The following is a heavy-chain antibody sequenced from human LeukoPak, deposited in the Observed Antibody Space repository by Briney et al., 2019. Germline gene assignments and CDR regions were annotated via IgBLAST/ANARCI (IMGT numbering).Heavy chain of an antibody. Sequence: SQTLSLTCTVSGGSISSGGYYWSWIRQHPGKGLEWIGYIYYSGSTYYNPPLKSRVTISVDTSKNQFSLKLSSVTAADTAVYYCAREIKRAFDIWGQGTMVTVSS. V-gene: IGHV4-31*03. CDR2: IYYSGST. J-gene: IGHJ3*02. CDR3: AREIKRAFDI. CDR1: GGSISSGGYY.